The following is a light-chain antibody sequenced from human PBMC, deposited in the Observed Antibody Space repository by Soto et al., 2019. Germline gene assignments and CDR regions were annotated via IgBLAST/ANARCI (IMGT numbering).Light chain of an antibody. CDR1: QSVSSSY. CDR2: GAS. V-gene: IGKV3-20*01. Sequence: EIVLTQAPATLSLSPVERATLSFISIQSVSSSYLAWYQQKPGQAPRLLIYGASSRATGIPDRFSGSGSGTDFTLTISRLEPEDFAVYFCQQYGSSAPITFGQGTRLEI. J-gene: IGKJ5*01. CDR3: QQYGSSAPIT.